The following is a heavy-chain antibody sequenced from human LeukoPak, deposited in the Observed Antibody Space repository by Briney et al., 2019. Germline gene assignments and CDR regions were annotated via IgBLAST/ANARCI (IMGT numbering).Heavy chain of an antibody. Sequence: GSSVKVSCKASGGTFSSYAISWVRQAPGQGLEWMGRIIPIFGTANYAQKFQGRVTITTDESTSTAYMELSSLRSEDTAVYYCARGSVRDILTGYYFDYWGQGTLVTVSP. D-gene: IGHD3-9*01. J-gene: IGHJ4*02. CDR2: IIPIFGTA. CDR3: ARGSVRDILTGYYFDY. V-gene: IGHV1-69*05. CDR1: GGTFSSYA.